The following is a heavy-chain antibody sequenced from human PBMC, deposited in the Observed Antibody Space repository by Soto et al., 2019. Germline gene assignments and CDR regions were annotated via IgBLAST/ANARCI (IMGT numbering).Heavy chain of an antibody. D-gene: IGHD3-22*01. Sequence: QVQLVQSGAEVKKPGASVKVSCKASGYTFTSYYMHWVRQAPGQGLEWMGIINPSGGSTSYAQKSQGSVTXXRXTXXSTVYMELSSLSSEDTAVYYCARLTDYYDSSGYLLWGQGTLVTVSS. CDR1: GYTFTSYY. CDR2: INPSGGST. CDR3: ARLTDYYDSSGYLL. J-gene: IGHJ4*02. V-gene: IGHV1-46*03.